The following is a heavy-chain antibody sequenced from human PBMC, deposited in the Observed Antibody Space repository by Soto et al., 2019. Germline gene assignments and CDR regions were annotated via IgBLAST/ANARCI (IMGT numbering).Heavy chain of an antibody. CDR1: GYIFSSYY. V-gene: IGHV1-46*01. CDR3: ARALAGPFDY. CDR2: LNPSGSST. J-gene: IGHJ4*02. D-gene: IGHD6-19*01. Sequence: ASVKVSCKASGYIFSSYYMYWVRQAPGQGLEWMGVLNPSGSSTTYAQKFQGRVTMTRDTSTSTLYMELSSLRSEDTAVYYCARALAGPFDYWGQGTPITVSS.